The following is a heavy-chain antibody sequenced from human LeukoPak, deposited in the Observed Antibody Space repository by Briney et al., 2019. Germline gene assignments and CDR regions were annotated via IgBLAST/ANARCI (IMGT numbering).Heavy chain of an antibody. V-gene: IGHV1-69*13. CDR2: IIPIFGTA. Sequence: ASVKVSCKASGGTFISYAISWGRQAPGQGSEWIGGIIPIFGTANYEQKFQGRVTITAHESTSTAYMELSSLRSEDTAVYYCARPDLGYCSSTSCYEVWFDPWGQGTLVTVSS. CDR3: ARPDLGYCSSTSCYEVWFDP. J-gene: IGHJ5*02. CDR1: GGTFISYA. D-gene: IGHD2-2*01.